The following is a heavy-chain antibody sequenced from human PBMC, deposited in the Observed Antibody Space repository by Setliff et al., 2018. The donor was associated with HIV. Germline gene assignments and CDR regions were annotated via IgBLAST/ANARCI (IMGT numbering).Heavy chain of an antibody. CDR1: GFTFNYVW. J-gene: IGHJ6*03. CDR3: ARDGNYYYYYMDV. Sequence: GGSLRLSCVASGFTFNYVWMTWVRQVPGKGLEWVANINQDGSEKKYVDSMKGRLTISRDNAKNSLYLQMNSLRAEDTAVYYCARDGNYYYYYMDVWGKGTTVTVSS. CDR2: INQDGSEK. V-gene: IGHV3-7*01. D-gene: IGHD1-26*01.